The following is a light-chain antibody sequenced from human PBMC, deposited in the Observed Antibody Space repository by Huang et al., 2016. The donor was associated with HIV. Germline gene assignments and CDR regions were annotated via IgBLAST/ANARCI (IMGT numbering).Light chain of an antibody. V-gene: IGKV1-39*01. CDR3: QQSYSALSS. Sequence: IQMTQSPTSLSASIGDRVSIACRASQNINTYVNWYQQKPGKAPNLLISSAATLHSGVPSRFSGSGSGTDYTLTIRGLQLDDFATYYCQQSYSALSSFGPGTRL. J-gene: IGKJ5*01. CDR1: QNINTY. CDR2: SAA.